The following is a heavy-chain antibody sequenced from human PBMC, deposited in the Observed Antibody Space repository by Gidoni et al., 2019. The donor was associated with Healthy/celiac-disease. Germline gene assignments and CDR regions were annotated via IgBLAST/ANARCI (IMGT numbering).Heavy chain of an antibody. CDR1: GYTFTRYG. V-gene: IGHV1-18*01. CDR3: ARIISVAARLDY. J-gene: IGHJ4*02. CDR2: ISAYNGNT. Sequence: QLQLVPSGAEVKKPVASVKVPCKASGYTFTRYGISWVRQAPGQGREWMGWISAYNGNTNYEQKLQGRVTMTTDTSTSTAYMGLRSLRSDDTAVYYCARIISVAARLDYWGQGTLVTVSS. D-gene: IGHD6-6*01.